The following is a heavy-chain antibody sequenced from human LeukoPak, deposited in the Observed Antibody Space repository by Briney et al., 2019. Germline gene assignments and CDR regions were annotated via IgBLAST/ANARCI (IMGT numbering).Heavy chain of an antibody. CDR3: ARGRYCSSDICPGGHAFDI. Sequence: PETLSLTCTVSGGSINTYYWSWVRQPAGKGLEWVGRIYTRGSNNFNTSLKTRVPIPVATSKKQFTLTLSSVTAAATAVYYGARGRYCSSDICPGGHAFDIWGQGTKVCVS. V-gene: IGHV4-4*07. CDR1: GGSINTYY. D-gene: IGHD2-15*01. J-gene: IGHJ3*02. CDR2: IYTRGSN.